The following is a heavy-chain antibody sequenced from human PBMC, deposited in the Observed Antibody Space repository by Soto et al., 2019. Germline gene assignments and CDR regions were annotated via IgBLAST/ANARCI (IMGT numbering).Heavy chain of an antibody. J-gene: IGHJ4*02. Sequence: PGGSLRLSCAASGFTFSSYAMHWVRQAPGKGLEWVAVISYDGSNKYYADSVKGRFTISRDNAKNTLYLQMNSLTAEDTAVYYCARGGDYGTFDYWGLGTLVTVSS. D-gene: IGHD4-17*01. CDR1: GFTFSSYA. CDR3: ARGGDYGTFDY. CDR2: ISYDGSNK. V-gene: IGHV3-30-3*01.